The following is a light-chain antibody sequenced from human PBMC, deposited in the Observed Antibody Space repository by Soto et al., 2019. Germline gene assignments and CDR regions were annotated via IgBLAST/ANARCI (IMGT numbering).Light chain of an antibody. V-gene: IGKV3-20*01. CDR3: QQYGGSPQT. CDR1: QSVSNY. CDR2: VAS. J-gene: IGKJ1*01. Sequence: EIVLTQSPGTLSLSPGERATLSCRASQSVSNYLAWYQQKPGQAPRLLIYVASSRATGIPDRFSGSGSETDFTLTISRLEPEDFAVYYCQQYGGSPQTFGQGTKVEIK.